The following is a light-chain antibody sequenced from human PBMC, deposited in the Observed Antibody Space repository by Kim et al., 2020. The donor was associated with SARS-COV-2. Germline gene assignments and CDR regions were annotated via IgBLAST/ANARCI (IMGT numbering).Light chain of an antibody. V-gene: IGLV6-57*04. J-gene: IGLJ3*02. CDR3: QSYDTNNQV. CDR2: EDN. CDR1: SGRIASNY. Sequence: NFMLTQPHSVSESPGKTVTISCTRSSGRIASNYVQWFQQRPGSAPTTVIYEDNQRPSGVPDRFSGSIDSSSNSASLTISGLKTEDEADYYCQSYDTNNQVFGGGTQLTVL.